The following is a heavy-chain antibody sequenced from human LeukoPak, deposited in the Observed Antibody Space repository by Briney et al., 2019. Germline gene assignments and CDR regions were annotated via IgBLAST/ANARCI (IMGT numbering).Heavy chain of an antibody. J-gene: IGHJ4*02. CDR3: ARGAAGYCSGGSCYRYYFDY. Sequence: GGSLRLSCAASGFTFSTYNMNWVRQAPGKGLEWVSSITSSSSYIYYADSVKGRFTISRDNAKNSLYLQMNSLRAEDTAVYYCARGAAGYCSGGSCYRYYFDYWGQGTLVTVSS. D-gene: IGHD2-15*01. CDR1: GFTFSTYN. V-gene: IGHV3-21*04. CDR2: ITSSSSYI.